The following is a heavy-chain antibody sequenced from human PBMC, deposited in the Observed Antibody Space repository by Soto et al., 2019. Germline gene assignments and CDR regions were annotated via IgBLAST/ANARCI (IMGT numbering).Heavy chain of an antibody. D-gene: IGHD6-13*01. CDR3: ARGGAYSSSWYDAFDI. J-gene: IGHJ3*02. Sequence: QVQLVQSGAEVKKPGSSVKVSCKASGGTFSSYAISWLRQAPGQGLEWMGGIIPIFGTANYAQKFQGRVTITADESTSTAYMELSSLRSEDTAVYYCARGGAYSSSWYDAFDIWGQGTMVTVSS. CDR1: GGTFSSYA. CDR2: IIPIFGTA. V-gene: IGHV1-69*01.